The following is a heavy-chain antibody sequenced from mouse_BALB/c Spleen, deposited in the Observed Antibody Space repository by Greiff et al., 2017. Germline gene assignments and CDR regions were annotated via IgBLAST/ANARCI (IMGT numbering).Heavy chain of an antibody. Sequence: VQLQQSGAELVKPGASVKLSCTASGFNIKDTYMHWVKQRPEQGLEWIGRIDPANGNTKYDPKFQGKATITADTSSNTAYLQLSSLTSEDTAVYYCARGYGSREWYFDVWGAGTTVTVSS. D-gene: IGHD1-1*01. J-gene: IGHJ1*01. CDR1: GFNIKDTY. V-gene: IGHV14-3*02. CDR2: IDPANGNT. CDR3: ARGYGSREWYFDV.